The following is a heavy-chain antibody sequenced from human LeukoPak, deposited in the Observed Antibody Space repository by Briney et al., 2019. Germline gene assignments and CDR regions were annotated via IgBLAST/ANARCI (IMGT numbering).Heavy chain of an antibody. D-gene: IGHD3-10*01. CDR1: GFTVSSNY. V-gene: IGHV3-53*01. CDR3: ANLPRGAY. CDR2: IYSSGST. Sequence: GGSLRLSCAASGFTVSSNYMTWVRQAPGEGLEWVSIIYSSGSTYYADSLKGRFTMSRDNSKNIVYLQINSLRADDTAVYYCANLPRGAYWGQGTLVTVSS. J-gene: IGHJ4*02.